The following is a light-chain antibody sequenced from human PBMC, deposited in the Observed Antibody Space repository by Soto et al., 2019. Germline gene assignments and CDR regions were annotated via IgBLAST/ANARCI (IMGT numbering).Light chain of an antibody. CDR3: QQSYSTLGIN. V-gene: IGKV1-39*01. CDR1: QSIDSF. J-gene: IGKJ5*01. Sequence: DIQMTQSPSSLSASVGDIVTITCRASQSIDSFLNWYQHKPGKAPKLLIYAASSLQSGVPSRFSGSGSGTDFTLTISSLQPEDFATYYCQQSYSTLGINFGQGTRLEIK. CDR2: AAS.